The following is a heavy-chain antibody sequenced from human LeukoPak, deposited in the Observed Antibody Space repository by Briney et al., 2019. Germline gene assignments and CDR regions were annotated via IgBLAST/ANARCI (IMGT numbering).Heavy chain of an antibody. CDR2: IYHSGST. V-gene: IGHV4-4*02. D-gene: IGHD1-1*01. CDR1: GGSVSSTNW. CDR3: TGRLERRYWFDP. J-gene: IGHJ5*02. Sequence: SETLSLTCGVSGGSVSSTNWWTWIRQPPGKGLEWIGQIYHSGSTDYNPSLKSRVTISVDKSKNQFSLKLSSVTAADTAVYYCTGRLERRYWFDPWGQGTLVTVSS.